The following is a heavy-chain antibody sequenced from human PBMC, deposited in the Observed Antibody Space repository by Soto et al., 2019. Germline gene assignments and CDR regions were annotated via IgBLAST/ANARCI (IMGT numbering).Heavy chain of an antibody. CDR3: ATRSIAHDVFDI. J-gene: IGHJ3*02. CDR1: GYTLTVLS. CDR2: FDPEDGET. D-gene: IGHD6-6*01. Sequence: GASVKVSCKVSGYTLTVLSMHWVRQAPGKGLEWMGGFDPEDGETIYAQKFQGRVTMTEDTSTDTAYMELSSLRSEDTAVYYCATRSIAHDVFDIWGQGTMVTVSS. V-gene: IGHV1-24*01.